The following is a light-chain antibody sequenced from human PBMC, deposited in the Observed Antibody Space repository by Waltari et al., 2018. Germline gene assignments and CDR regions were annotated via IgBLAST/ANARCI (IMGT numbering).Light chain of an antibody. J-gene: IGKJ1*01. V-gene: IGKV4-1*01. Sequence: DIVMTQSPDSLSVSLGERATIHCKSSQTVLYSSDNNNYLAWYQQKLGQTPTLLIYWASTRASGVPDRFSGSGSGTDFTLTISSLQAEDVAVYYCQQYYDTPRTFGQGTRVEIK. CDR3: QQYYDTPRT. CDR2: WAS. CDR1: QTVLYSSDNNNY.